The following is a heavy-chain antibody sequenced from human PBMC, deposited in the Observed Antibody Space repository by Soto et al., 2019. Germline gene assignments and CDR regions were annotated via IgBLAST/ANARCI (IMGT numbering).Heavy chain of an antibody. D-gene: IGHD3-22*01. Sequence: PSVTLSLRCTVAGGYISSYYWSWIRQPPGKGLEWIRYSYYVGSTNYNPSLKIRVTIAVDTSKTRFSLKLRSVTAADTAVYYCARDRLGYYYDSSGYSFSYYYYGMDVWGQGPTVTVSS. CDR2: SYYVGST. J-gene: IGHJ6*02. CDR1: GGYISSYY. CDR3: ARDRLGYYYDSSGYSFSYYYYGMDV. V-gene: IGHV4-59*01.